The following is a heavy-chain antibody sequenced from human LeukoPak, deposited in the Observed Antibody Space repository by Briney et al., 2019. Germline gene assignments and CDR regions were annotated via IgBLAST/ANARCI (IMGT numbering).Heavy chain of an antibody. CDR1: GGSFSGYY. Sequence: SETLSLTCAVYGGSFSGYYWTWIRQPPGKGLGWIGEINHGGTTNYNPSLKSRVTISVDTSKNQFSLKLNSVTAADTAVYYCARFQSWIFGVVTDYFDYWGQGTLVTVSS. CDR2: INHGGTT. V-gene: IGHV4-34*01. D-gene: IGHD3-3*01. J-gene: IGHJ4*02. CDR3: ARFQSWIFGVVTDYFDY.